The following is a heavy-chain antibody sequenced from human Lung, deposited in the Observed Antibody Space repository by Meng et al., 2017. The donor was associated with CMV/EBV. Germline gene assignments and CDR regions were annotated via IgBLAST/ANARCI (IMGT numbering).Heavy chain of an antibody. CDR3: ARARNDYRINWYFDL. CDR2: IKQDGSEK. V-gene: IGHV3-7*01. CDR1: GFTFSSYW. D-gene: IGHD4-11*01. Sequence: GGSLRLSCAASGFTFSSYWMSWVRQAPGKGLEWVANIKQDGSEKYYVDSVKGRFTISRDNAKNSLYLQMNSLRAEDTAVYYCARARNDYRINWYFDLWGRGTLVTGSS. J-gene: IGHJ2*01.